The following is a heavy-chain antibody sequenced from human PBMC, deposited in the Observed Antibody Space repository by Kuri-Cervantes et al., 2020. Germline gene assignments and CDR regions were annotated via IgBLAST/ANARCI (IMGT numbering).Heavy chain of an antibody. J-gene: IGHJ4*02. D-gene: IGHD2-8*01. V-gene: IGHV3-7*01. CDR1: GFTFSSYW. CDR2: IKQDGSEK. Sequence: GESLKISCAASGFTFSSYWMSWVRQAPGKGLEWVANIKQDGSEKYYVDSVKGRFTISRDNAKNSLYLQMNSLRAEDTAMYYCARVFPPHVLYFDYWGQGTLVTVSS. CDR3: ARVFPPHVLYFDY.